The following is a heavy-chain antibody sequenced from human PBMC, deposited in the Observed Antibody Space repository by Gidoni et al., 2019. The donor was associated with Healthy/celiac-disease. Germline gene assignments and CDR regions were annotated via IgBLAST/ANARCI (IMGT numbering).Heavy chain of an antibody. CDR3: ARAPYGDYSSPAAFDI. CDR1: GYTFTSYD. D-gene: IGHD4-17*01. Sequence: QVQLVQSGAEVKKPGASVKVSCKASGYTFTSYDINWVRQATGQGLEWIVCMNPNRSNTGYAQKFQGRVTMTRNTSISTAYMELSSLRSEDTAVYYCARAPYGDYSSPAAFDIWGQGTMVTVSS. CDR2: MNPNRSNT. V-gene: IGHV1-8*01. J-gene: IGHJ3*02.